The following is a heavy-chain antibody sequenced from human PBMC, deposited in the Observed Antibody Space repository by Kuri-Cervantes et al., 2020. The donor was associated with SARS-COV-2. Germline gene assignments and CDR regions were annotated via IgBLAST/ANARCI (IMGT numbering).Heavy chain of an antibody. CDR2: ISAYNGNT. CDR3: ARGSCTNGVCYTILGY. Sequence: ASVKVSCKASGYTFTSYGISWVRQAPGQGLEWMGWISAYNGNTNYAPKFQGRVTITRNTSISTAYMELSSLRSEDTAVYYCARGSCTNGVCYTILGYWGQGTLVTVSS. CDR1: GYTFTSYG. J-gene: IGHJ4*02. V-gene: IGHV1-18*01. D-gene: IGHD2-8*01.